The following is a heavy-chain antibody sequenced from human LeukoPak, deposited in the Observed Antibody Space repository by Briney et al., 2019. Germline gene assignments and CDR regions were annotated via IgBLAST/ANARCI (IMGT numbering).Heavy chain of an antibody. V-gene: IGHV3-23*01. CDR3: AKSSSPRRYDTDGMDV. Sequence: GGSLRLSCAASGFTFSSYEMNWVRQAPGKGLEWVLGISGSGGTTYHADSVQGRFIISRDNSKNTLYLQMDSLRAEDTAVYYCAKSSSPRRYDTDGMDVWGQGTTVTVSS. CDR2: ISGSGGTT. D-gene: IGHD5-12*01. CDR1: GFTFSSYE. J-gene: IGHJ6*02.